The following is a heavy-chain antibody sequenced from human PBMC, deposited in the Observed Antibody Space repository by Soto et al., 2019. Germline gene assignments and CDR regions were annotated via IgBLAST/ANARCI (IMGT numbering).Heavy chain of an antibody. CDR2: ISWDGGST. Sequence: PGGSLRLSCAASGFTFDDYTMHWVRQAPGKGLEWVSLISWDGGSTYYADSVKGRFTISRDNSKNSLYLQMNSLRTEDIAVYYCATHRGIAVAALFDYWGQGTLVTVSS. CDR1: GFTFDDYT. J-gene: IGHJ4*02. V-gene: IGHV3-43*01. CDR3: ATHRGIAVAALFDY. D-gene: IGHD6-19*01.